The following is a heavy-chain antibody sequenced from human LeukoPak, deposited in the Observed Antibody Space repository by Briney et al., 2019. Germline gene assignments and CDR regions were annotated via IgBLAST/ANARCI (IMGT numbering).Heavy chain of an antibody. CDR2: IYYSGNT. Sequence: SETLSLTCTVSGDSISSYYWSWIRQPPGKGLDWIGNIYYSGNTKYNPSLKSRVTISVDTSKNLFSLKLSSVTAADTAVYYCARQGLRLGESLDYWGQGTLVTVSS. V-gene: IGHV4-59*08. J-gene: IGHJ4*02. D-gene: IGHD3-16*01. CDR1: GDSISSYY. CDR3: ARQGLRLGESLDY.